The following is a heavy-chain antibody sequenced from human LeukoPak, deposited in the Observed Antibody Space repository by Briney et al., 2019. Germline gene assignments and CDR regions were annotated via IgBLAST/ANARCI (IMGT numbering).Heavy chain of an antibody. D-gene: IGHD3-10*01. CDR2: IYYSGST. CDR1: GGSISSYY. V-gene: IGHV4-59*01. Sequence: SETLSLTCTVSGGSISSYYWSWIRQPPEKGLEWLGYIYYSGSTNYNPSLKSRVTISVDTSKNQFSLKLSSVTAADTAVYYCARAEGLWFGEPTWPYGMDVWGQGTTVTVSS. CDR3: ARAEGLWFGEPTWPYGMDV. J-gene: IGHJ6*02.